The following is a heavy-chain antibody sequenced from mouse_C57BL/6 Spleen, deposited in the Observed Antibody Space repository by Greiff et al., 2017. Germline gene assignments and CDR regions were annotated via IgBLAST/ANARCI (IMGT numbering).Heavy chain of an antibody. CDR3: ARRELGRGFDY. D-gene: IGHD4-1*01. Sequence: VQLLQSGPELVKPGDSVKISCTASGYSFTGYFMNWVMQSHGTSLEWIGRINPYYGDTFYNQQFKGKATFTVDKSSSTPHMELRSLTSEDSAVNYCARRELGRGFDYWGQGTTLTVSS. CDR2: INPYYGDT. J-gene: IGHJ2*01. V-gene: IGHV1-20*01. CDR1: GYSFTGYF.